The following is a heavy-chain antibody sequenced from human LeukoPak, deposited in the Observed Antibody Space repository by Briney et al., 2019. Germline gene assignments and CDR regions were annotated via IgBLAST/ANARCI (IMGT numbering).Heavy chain of an antibody. D-gene: IGHD3-10*01. CDR2: INPSGGST. CDR3: ARDRLLWFGEHNAFDI. V-gene: IGHV1-46*01. J-gene: IGHJ3*02. CDR1: GYTFTSYY. Sequence: ASVKVSCKASGYTFTSYYTHWVRQAPGQGLEWMGIINPSGGSTSYAQKFQGRVTMTRDTSTSTVYMELSSLRSEDTAVYYCARDRLLWFGEHNAFDIWGQGTMVTVSS.